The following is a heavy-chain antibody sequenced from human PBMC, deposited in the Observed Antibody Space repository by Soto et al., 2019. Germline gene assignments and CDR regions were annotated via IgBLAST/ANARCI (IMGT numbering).Heavy chain of an antibody. Sequence: QVQLQESGPGLVKPSQTLSLTCTVSGGSISSGNYYWSWIRQPPGKGLEWIGFISYSGSAYYHPSPKSRVTISVDTSKNQFSLNLSFVTAADTAVYYCATMGTPATGLYYFDSWGQGTLVTVSS. CDR2: ISYSGSA. CDR3: ATMGTPATGLYYFDS. V-gene: IGHV4-30-4*01. J-gene: IGHJ4*02. CDR1: GGSISSGNYY. D-gene: IGHD2-15*01.